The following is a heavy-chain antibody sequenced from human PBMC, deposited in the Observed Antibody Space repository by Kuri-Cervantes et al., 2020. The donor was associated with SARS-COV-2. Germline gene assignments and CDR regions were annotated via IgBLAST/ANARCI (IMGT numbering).Heavy chain of an antibody. CDR2: IHYSGSA. CDR3: ARAARIQLPTH. CDR1: RGSISSYC. V-gene: IGHV4-59*01. D-gene: IGHD5-18*01. Sequence: SETLSLTCTVSRGSISSYCWSWIRQPPGRGLEWIGYIHYSGSANYNPSLKSRVTISVDTSKNQFSLKLDSVTAADTAVYYCARAARIQLPTHWGQGTLVTVSS. J-gene: IGHJ4*02.